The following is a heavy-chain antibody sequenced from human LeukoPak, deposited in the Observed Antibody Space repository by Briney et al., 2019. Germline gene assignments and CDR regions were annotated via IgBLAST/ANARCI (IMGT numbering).Heavy chain of an antibody. D-gene: IGHD3-22*01. CDR3: ARDAGGPYYYDSSGKSPAPGY. CDR1: GYTFTGYY. Sequence: VASVKVSCKASGYTFTGYYMRWVRQAPGQGLEWMGWINPNSGGTNYAQKFQGRVTMTRDTSISTAYMELSRLRSEDTAVYYCARDAGGPYYYDSSGKSPAPGYGGQGTLVTVSS. V-gene: IGHV1-2*02. CDR2: INPNSGGT. J-gene: IGHJ4*02.